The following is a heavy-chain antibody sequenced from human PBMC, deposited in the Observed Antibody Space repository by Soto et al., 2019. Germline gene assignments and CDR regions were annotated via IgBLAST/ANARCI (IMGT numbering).Heavy chain of an antibody. CDR3: ARAGVTMVRGVYYYGMDV. D-gene: IGHD3-10*01. J-gene: IGHJ6*02. CDR1: GYTFTSYY. V-gene: IGHV1-46*01. CDR2: INPSGGST. Sequence: ASVKVSCKASGYTFTSYYMHWVRQAPGQGLEWMGIINPSGGSTSYAQKFQGRVTMTRDTSTSTVYMELSSLRSEDTAVYYCARAGVTMVRGVYYYGMDVWGQGTTVTAP.